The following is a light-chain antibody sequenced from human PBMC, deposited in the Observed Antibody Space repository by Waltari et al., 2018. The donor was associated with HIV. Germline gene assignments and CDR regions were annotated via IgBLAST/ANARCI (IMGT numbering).Light chain of an antibody. CDR1: QSVSSN. CDR2: GAS. CDR3: QQYKNWWT. Sequence: ETVMTQSPATLSVSPGEGATLSCRASQSVSSNVAWYQQKPGKAPRLLIYGASTRATGVPAKFSGSGSGTEFTLTISSLQSEDFAVYYCQQYKNWWTFGQGTKVEIK. V-gene: IGKV3-15*01. J-gene: IGKJ1*01.